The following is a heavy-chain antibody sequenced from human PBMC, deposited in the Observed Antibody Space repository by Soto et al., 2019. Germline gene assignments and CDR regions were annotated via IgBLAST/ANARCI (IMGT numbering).Heavy chain of an antibody. CDR2: IWYDGSNK. Sequence: GGCLRLSCAASGFTFSSYGMHWVRQAPGKGLEWVAVIWYDGSNKYYADSVKGRFTISRDNSKNTLYLQMNSLRAEDTAVYYCARDWTYCSSTSCMIYYYGMDVRGQGTTLTVSS. CDR1: GFTFSSYG. CDR3: ARDWTYCSSTSCMIYYYGMDV. V-gene: IGHV3-33*01. D-gene: IGHD2-2*01. J-gene: IGHJ6*02.